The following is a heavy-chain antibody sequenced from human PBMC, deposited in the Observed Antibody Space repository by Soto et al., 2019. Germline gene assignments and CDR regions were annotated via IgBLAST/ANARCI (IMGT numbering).Heavy chain of an antibody. J-gene: IGHJ4*02. V-gene: IGHV3-9*01. CDR3: AKSLSPIAAAGTGADY. D-gene: IGHD6-13*01. CDR2: ISWNSGSI. CDR1: GFTFDDYA. Sequence: ESGGGLVQPGRSLRLSCAASGFTFDDYAMHWVRQAPGKGLEWVSGISWNSGSIGYADSVKGRFTISRDNAKNSLYLQMNSLRAEDTALYYCAKSLSPIAAAGTGADYWGQGTLVTVSS.